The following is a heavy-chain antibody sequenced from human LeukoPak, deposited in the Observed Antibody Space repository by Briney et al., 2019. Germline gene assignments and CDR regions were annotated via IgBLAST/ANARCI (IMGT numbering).Heavy chain of an antibody. Sequence: ASVKVSCKASGYTFTGYYMHWVRQAPGQGLEWMGWIKPNSGGTNYAQKFQGRVTMTRDTSISTAYMELSSLRSEDTAVYYCARVGYSSSDYYYYGMDVWGQGTTVTVSS. CDR3: ARVGYSSSDYYYYGMDV. V-gene: IGHV1-2*02. CDR2: IKPNSGGT. CDR1: GYTFTGYY. D-gene: IGHD6-6*01. J-gene: IGHJ6*02.